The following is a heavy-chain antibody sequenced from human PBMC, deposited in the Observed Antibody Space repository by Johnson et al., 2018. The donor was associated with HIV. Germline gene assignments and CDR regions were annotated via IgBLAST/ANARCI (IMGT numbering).Heavy chain of an antibody. Sequence: QVKLVESGGGVVQPGRSLRLSCAASGFIFSSYGTHWVRQAPGKGLEWVAGIWYDGSNEYYADSVKGRFSISRDNSKNTLYLQMNSLRVEDTAVYYCAKDGGWPENAFDIWGQGTMVTVSS. CDR2: IWYDGSNE. CDR3: AKDGGWPENAFDI. J-gene: IGHJ3*02. V-gene: IGHV3-33*06. D-gene: IGHD6-19*01. CDR1: GFIFSSYG.